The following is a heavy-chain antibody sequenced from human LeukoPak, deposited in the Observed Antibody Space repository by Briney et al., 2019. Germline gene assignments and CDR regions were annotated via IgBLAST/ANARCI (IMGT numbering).Heavy chain of an antibody. CDR3: ARDWGDIVVVVAAPVIYFDY. D-gene: IGHD2-15*01. CDR2: ISSSSSYI. Sequence: GGSLRLSCAASGFTFSSYSMNWVRQAPGKGLEWVSSISSSSSYIYYADSVKGRFTISRDNAKNSLYLQMNSLRAEDTAVYYCARDWGDIVVVVAAPVIYFDYWGQGTLVTVSS. CDR1: GFTFSSYS. V-gene: IGHV3-21*01. J-gene: IGHJ4*02.